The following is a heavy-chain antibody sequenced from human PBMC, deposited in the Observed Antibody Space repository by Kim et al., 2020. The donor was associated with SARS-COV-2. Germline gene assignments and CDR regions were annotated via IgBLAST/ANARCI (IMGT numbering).Heavy chain of an antibody. CDR2: ITRDGGTT. D-gene: IGHD6-13*01. CDR3: VKDSGYSSSWYDAFDF. Sequence: GGSLRLSCAASGFSFDDYTMHWVRQAPGKGLEWVSLITRDGGTTYYADAVKGRFSISRDNSKNSLYLKMNSLRSEDTALYYCVKDSGYSSSWYDAFDFWGQGTMVTVSS. V-gene: IGHV3-43*01. J-gene: IGHJ3*01. CDR1: GFSFDDYT.